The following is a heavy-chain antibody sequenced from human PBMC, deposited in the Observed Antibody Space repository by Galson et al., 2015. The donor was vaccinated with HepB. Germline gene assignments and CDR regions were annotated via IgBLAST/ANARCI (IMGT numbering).Heavy chain of an antibody. Sequence: SLRLSCAASGFTFSNYGFHWVRQAPGKGLEWVALIWANGNKKIYTDSVKGRFTISRDNSRNIVSLEMDNLGAGDAAIYYCAREVLIAAPAAFDYWGRGALVSVSS. CDR3: AREVLIAAPAAFDY. CDR1: GFTFSNYG. V-gene: IGHV3-33*01. D-gene: IGHD4/OR15-4a*01. J-gene: IGHJ4*02. CDR2: IWANGNKK.